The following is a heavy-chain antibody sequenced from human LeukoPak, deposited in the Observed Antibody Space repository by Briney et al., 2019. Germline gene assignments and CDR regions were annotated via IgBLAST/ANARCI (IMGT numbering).Heavy chain of an antibody. CDR2: INPNSGGT. Sequence: ASVKVSCKASGYTFTGYYMHWVRQAPGQGLEWMGWINPNSGGTNYAQKFQGRVTMTRDTSISTAYMELSRLRSDDTAVYYCARPRIAAAANNWFDPWGQGTLVTVSS. V-gene: IGHV1-2*02. J-gene: IGHJ5*02. CDR1: GYTFTGYY. CDR3: ARPRIAAAANNWFDP. D-gene: IGHD6-13*01.